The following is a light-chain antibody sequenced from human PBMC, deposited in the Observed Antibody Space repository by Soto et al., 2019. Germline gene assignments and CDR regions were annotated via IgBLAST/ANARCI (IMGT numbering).Light chain of an antibody. CDR2: EVN. Sequence: QSALTQPASVSGSPGQSITISCTGTSSDVGAYNYVSWYQQHPGKAPKLMIYEVNNRPSGVSNRFSGSKSGNTASLTISGLQAEDEADYYCSSYTSGSTGVFGGGTKLTVL. J-gene: IGLJ3*02. V-gene: IGLV2-14*01. CDR1: SSDVGAYNY. CDR3: SSYTSGSTGV.